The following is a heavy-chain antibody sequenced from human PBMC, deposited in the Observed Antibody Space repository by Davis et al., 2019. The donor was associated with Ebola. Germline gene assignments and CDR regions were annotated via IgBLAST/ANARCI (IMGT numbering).Heavy chain of an antibody. D-gene: IGHD3-3*01. CDR2: ISAYNGNT. V-gene: IGHV1-18*01. Sequence: AASVKVSCKASGYTFTSYGISWVRQAPGQGLEWMGWISAYNGNTNYAQKLQGRVTMTTDTSTGTAYMELRSLRSDDTAVYYCARGLITEYYDFWSGAAVYWGQGTLVTVSS. CDR1: GYTFTSYG. J-gene: IGHJ4*02. CDR3: ARGLITEYYDFWSGAAVY.